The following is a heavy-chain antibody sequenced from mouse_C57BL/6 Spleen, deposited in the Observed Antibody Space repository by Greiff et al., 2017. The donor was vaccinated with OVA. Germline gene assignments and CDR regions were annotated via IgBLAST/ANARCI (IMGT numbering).Heavy chain of an antibody. CDR1: GYTFTSYW. CDR3: ARFGDGYYLDY. J-gene: IGHJ2*01. D-gene: IGHD2-3*01. Sequence: QVQLQQPGAELVMPGASVKLSCKASGYTFTSYWMHWVKQRPGQGLEWIGEIDPSDSYTNYNQKFKGKSTLTVDKSSSTAYMQLSSLTSEDSAVYYCARFGDGYYLDYWGKGTTLTVSS. CDR2: IDPSDSYT. V-gene: IGHV1-69*01.